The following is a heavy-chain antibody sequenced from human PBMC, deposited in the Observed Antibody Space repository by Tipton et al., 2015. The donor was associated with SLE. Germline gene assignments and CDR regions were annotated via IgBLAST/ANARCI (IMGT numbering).Heavy chain of an antibody. CDR3: ARDDPRYYYGMDV. CDR2: IYYSGGT. J-gene: IGHJ6*02. CDR1: GGSISSHY. Sequence: TLSLTCTVSGGSISSHYWSWVRQPPGKGLEWIGYIYYSGGTNYNPSPKSRVTISVDTSKNQFSLKLSSVTAADTAVYYCARDDPRYYYGMDVWGQGTTVTVSS. V-gene: IGHV4-59*11.